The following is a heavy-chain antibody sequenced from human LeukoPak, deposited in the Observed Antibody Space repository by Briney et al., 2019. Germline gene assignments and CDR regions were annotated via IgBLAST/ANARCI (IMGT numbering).Heavy chain of an antibody. Sequence: PGRSLRLSCAASGFTFSSYAMHWVRQAPGKGLEWVAVISYDGSNKYYADSVKGRFTISRDNAKNSLYLQMNSLRAEDTAVYYCARDRTYYYDSSGYYPQLGYWGQGTLVTVSS. CDR3: ARDRTYYYDSSGYYPQLGY. CDR1: GFTFSSYA. V-gene: IGHV3-30*04. CDR2: ISYDGSNK. J-gene: IGHJ4*02. D-gene: IGHD3-22*01.